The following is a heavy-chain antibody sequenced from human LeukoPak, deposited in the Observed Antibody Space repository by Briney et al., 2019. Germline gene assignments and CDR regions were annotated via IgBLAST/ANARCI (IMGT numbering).Heavy chain of an antibody. D-gene: IGHD5-18*01. Sequence: SQTLSLTCAISGDSVSTNSAAWNWIRQSPSRGLEWLARTYYRSKWYNDFAVSVKSRITINPDTSKNQFSLQLNSVTPEDTAVYYCARGTAMVSAFDIWGQGTMVTVSS. CDR1: GDSVSTNSAA. V-gene: IGHV6-1*01. CDR2: TYYRSKWYN. J-gene: IGHJ3*02. CDR3: ARGTAMVSAFDI.